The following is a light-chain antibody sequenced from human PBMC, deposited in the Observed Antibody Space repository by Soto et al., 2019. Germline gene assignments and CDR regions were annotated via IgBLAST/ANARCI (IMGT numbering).Light chain of an antibody. CDR2: DAS. Sequence: EIVLTQSPATLSLSPGERAALSCRASQGVSRFLAWYQQKPGQAPRLLIYDASNRATGIPARFSGSGSGTDFTLAINNLEPEDFAVYYCQQRRGWPLTFGGGTKVEIK. J-gene: IGKJ4*01. CDR3: QQRRGWPLT. CDR1: QGVSRF. V-gene: IGKV3-11*01.